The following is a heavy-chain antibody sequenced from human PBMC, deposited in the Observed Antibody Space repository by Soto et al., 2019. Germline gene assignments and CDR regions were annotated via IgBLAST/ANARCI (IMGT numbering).Heavy chain of an antibody. Sequence: GGSLRHSCAASGGTLISSEMYFVRQAPGKGLVWVSRINSDGSSTSYADSVKGRFTISRDNAKNTLYLQMNSLRAEDTAVYYCARDPTCSYDSSGLDYWGQGT. CDR2: INSDGSST. CDR3: ARDPTCSYDSSGLDY. J-gene: IGHJ4*02. D-gene: IGHD3-22*01. CDR1: GGTLISSE. V-gene: IGHV3-74*01.